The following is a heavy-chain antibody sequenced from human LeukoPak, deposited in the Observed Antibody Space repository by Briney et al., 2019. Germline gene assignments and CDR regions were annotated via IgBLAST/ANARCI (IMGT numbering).Heavy chain of an antibody. J-gene: IGHJ4*02. V-gene: IGHV3-23*01. CDR2: ISGSGGST. Sequence: GGSLRLSCAASGFTFSHYWMTWVRQAPGKGLEWVSIISGSGGSTYYADSVKGRFTISRDNSKNTLYLQMNSLRAEDTAVYYCAKSLGGSTYSSVHFWGQGTLVTVSS. CDR1: GFTFSHYW. D-gene: IGHD5-18*01. CDR3: AKSLGGSTYSSVHF.